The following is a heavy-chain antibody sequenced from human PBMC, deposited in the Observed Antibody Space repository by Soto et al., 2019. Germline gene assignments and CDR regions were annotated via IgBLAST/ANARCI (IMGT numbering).Heavy chain of an antibody. CDR1: GFTFSSYG. Sequence: GGSLRLSCAASGFTFSSYGMHWVRQAPGKGLEWVAVISYDGSNKYYADSVKGRFTISKDNSKNTLYLQMNSLRAEDTAVYYCAPSIAVVDTAGWFDPWGQGTLVTVSS. J-gene: IGHJ5*02. CDR3: APSIAVVDTAGWFDP. CDR2: ISYDGSNK. V-gene: IGHV3-30*03. D-gene: IGHD6-19*01.